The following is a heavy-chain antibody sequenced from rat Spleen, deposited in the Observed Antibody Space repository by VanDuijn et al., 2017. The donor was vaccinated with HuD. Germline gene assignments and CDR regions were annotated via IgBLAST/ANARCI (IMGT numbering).Heavy chain of an antibody. V-gene: IGHV5-36*01. Sequence: EVKLVESGGGLVQPGRSLKLSCAASGFTFDDYGMAWVRQAPKNGLEWVASINWGGSSTYYPDNVKGRFTISKDNAKNALYLQMNNLRSEDTAIYYCTTDRPGALMEAWGQGASVTVSS. J-gene: IGHJ4*01. CDR2: INWGGSST. CDR1: GFTFDDYG. CDR3: TTDRPGALMEA. D-gene: IGHD1-10*01.